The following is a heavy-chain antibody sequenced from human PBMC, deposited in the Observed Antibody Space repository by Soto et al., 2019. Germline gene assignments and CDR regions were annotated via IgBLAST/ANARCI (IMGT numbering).Heavy chain of an antibody. D-gene: IGHD6-6*01. J-gene: IGHJ4*02. CDR2: ISSSSSYI. V-gene: IGHV3-21*01. Sequence: GGSLRLSCAASGFTFSSYSMNWVRQAPGKGLEWVSSISSSSSYIYYADSVKGRFTISRDNAKNSLYLQMNSLRAEDTAVYYFARGIAARYYFDFWGPGTLVTVFS. CDR3: ARGIAARYYFDF. CDR1: GFTFSSYS.